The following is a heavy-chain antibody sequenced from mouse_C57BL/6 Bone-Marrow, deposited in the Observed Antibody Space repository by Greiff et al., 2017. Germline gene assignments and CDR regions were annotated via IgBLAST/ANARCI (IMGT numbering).Heavy chain of an antibody. D-gene: IGHD3-2*02. J-gene: IGHJ3*01. CDR3: TLRQLRLPFAY. CDR2: IDPETGGT. V-gene: IGHV1-15*01. CDR1: GYTFTDYE. Sequence: VQVVESGAELVRPGASVTLSCKASGYTFTDYEMHWVKQTPVHGLEWIGAIDPETGGTAYNQKFKGKAILTADKSSSTAYMGLRSLTSEDSAVYYCTLRQLRLPFAYWGQGTLVTVSA.